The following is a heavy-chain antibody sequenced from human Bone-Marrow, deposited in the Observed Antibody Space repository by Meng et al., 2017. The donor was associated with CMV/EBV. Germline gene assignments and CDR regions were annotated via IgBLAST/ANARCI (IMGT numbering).Heavy chain of an antibody. D-gene: IGHD6-6*01. J-gene: IGHJ6*02. CDR2: ISSSSSYI. V-gene: IGHV3-21*01. Sequence: GESLKISCAASGFTFSSYWMHWVRQAPGKGLEWVSSISSSSSYIYYADSVKGRFTISRDNAKNSLYLQMNSLRAEDTAVYYCASLGGSSRYYYYYGMDVWGQGTTVTVSS. CDR1: GFTFSSYW. CDR3: ASLGGSSRYYYYYGMDV.